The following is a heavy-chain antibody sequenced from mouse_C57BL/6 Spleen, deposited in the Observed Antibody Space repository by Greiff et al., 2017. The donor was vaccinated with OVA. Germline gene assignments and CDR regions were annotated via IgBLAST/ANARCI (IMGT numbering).Heavy chain of an antibody. J-gene: IGHJ4*01. CDR1: GYTFTDYY. CDR3: ARLGNDGYYSLYYAMDY. Sequence: EVQLQQSGPELVKPGASVKISCKASGYTFTDYYMNWVKQSHGKSLEWIGDINPNNGGTSYNQKFKGKATLTVDKSSSTAYMELRSLTSYDSAVYYCARLGNDGYYSLYYAMDYWGQGTSVTVSS. CDR2: INPNNGGT. V-gene: IGHV1-26*01. D-gene: IGHD2-3*01.